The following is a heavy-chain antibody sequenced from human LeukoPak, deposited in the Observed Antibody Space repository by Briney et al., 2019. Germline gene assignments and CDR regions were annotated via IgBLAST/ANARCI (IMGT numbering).Heavy chain of an antibody. J-gene: IGHJ4*02. CDR3: ARQLYGGYYPNYFDY. CDR2: IYYSGST. V-gene: IGHV4-39*01. CDR1: GGSISSSSYC. D-gene: IGHD3-22*01. Sequence: PSETLSLTCTVSGGSISSSSYCWGWIRQPPGKGLEWIGSIYYSGSTYYNPSLKSRVTISVDTSKNQFSLKLSSVTAADTAVYYCARQLYGGYYPNYFDYWGQGTLVTVSS.